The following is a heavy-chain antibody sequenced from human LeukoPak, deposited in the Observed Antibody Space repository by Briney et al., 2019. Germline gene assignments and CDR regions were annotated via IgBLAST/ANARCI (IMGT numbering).Heavy chain of an antibody. D-gene: IGHD1-26*01. Sequence: AGGSLRLSCAASGFTFSDYYMSWIRQAPGKGLEWVSYISSSGSTIYYADSVKGRFTIPRDNAKNSLYLQMNSLRAEDTAVYYCARRKGGATLDAFDIWGQGTMVTVSS. J-gene: IGHJ3*02. V-gene: IGHV3-11*01. CDR2: ISSSGSTI. CDR1: GFTFSDYY. CDR3: ARRKGGATLDAFDI.